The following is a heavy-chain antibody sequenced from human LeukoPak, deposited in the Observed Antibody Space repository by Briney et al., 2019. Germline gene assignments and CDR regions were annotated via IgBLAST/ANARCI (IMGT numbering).Heavy chain of an antibody. V-gene: IGHV1-46*01. Sequence: ASVKVSCKASGYTFTSYGISWVRQAPGQGLEWMGIINPSGGSTSYAQKFQGRVTITRDTSANTAYMELSSLRSEDMAVYYCARGRWTAHIVGYYFDYWGQGTLVTVSS. CDR2: INPSGGST. CDR3: ARGRWTAHIVGYYFDY. CDR1: GYTFTSYG. J-gene: IGHJ4*02. D-gene: IGHD2-21*01.